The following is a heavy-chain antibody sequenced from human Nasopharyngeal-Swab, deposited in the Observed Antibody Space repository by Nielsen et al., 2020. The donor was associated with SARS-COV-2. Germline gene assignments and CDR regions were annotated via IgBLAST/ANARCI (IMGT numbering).Heavy chain of an antibody. D-gene: IGHD2-2*03. V-gene: IGHV1-8*01. CDR2: TQLNNAKT. J-gene: IGHJ1*01. CDR1: GYTFTSYD. CDR3: ARMMAGYDGYLQN. Sequence: VQVSCKASGYTFTSYDINWVRQAPGHGLEWLGRTQLNNAKTVYAQKFQGRVTMTWNTSITTAYMRLSGLRSDDTAVYYCARMMAGYDGYLQNWGQGTLVTVSS.